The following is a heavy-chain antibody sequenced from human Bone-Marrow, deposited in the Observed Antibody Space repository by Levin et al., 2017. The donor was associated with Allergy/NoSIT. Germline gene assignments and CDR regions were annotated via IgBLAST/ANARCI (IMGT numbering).Heavy chain of an antibody. CDR3: ARRLGYCSSTSCRNYYYGSGSYGKAFDI. D-gene: IGHD2-2*01. J-gene: IGHJ3*02. V-gene: IGHV4-34*01. CDR2: INHSGST. CDR1: GGSFSGYY. Sequence: PSETLSLTCAVYGGSFSGYYWSWIRQPPGKGLEWIGEINHSGSTNYNPSLKSRVTISVDTSKNQFSLKLSSVTAADTAVYYCARRLGYCSSTSCRNYYYGSGSYGKAFDIWGQGTMVTVSS.